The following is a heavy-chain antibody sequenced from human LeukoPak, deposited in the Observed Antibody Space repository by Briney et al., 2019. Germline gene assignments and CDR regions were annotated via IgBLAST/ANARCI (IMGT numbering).Heavy chain of an antibody. V-gene: IGHV3-30*18. CDR3: AKDGATTWFGEAT. Sequence: GRSLRLSCAASGFTFSSYGMQWVRQAPGKGLEWVALISPDGRDKYYGDSVKGRFTISRDNSKNTLYLQMNSPRAEDTAVYYCAKDGATTWFGEATWGQGTPVTVSP. CDR2: ISPDGRDK. CDR1: GFTFSSYG. J-gene: IGHJ5*02. D-gene: IGHD3-10*01.